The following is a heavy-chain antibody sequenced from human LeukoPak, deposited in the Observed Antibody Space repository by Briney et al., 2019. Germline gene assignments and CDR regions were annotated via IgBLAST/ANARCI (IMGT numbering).Heavy chain of an antibody. V-gene: IGHV1-2*02. CDR3: ARDGAYCSSTSCYSTYFDY. CDR2: INPNSGGT. Sequence: ASVKVSCKASGYTFTGYYMHWVRQAPGQGLEWMGWINPNSGGTNYAQKFQGRVTMTRDTSISTAYMELSRLRSDDTAVYYCARDGAYCSSTSCYSTYFDYWGQGTLVTVSS. CDR1: GYTFTGYY. D-gene: IGHD2-2*01. J-gene: IGHJ4*02.